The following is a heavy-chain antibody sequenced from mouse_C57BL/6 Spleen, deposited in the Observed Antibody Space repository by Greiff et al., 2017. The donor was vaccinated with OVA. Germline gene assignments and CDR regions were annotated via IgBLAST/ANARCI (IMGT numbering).Heavy chain of an antibody. J-gene: IGHJ4*01. V-gene: IGHV5-15*01. CDR2: ISNLAYSI. CDR1: GFTFSDYG. Sequence: EVKLMESGGGLVQPGGSLKLSCAASGFTFSDYGMAWVRQAPRKGPEWVAFISNLAYSIYYADTVTGRFTISRENAKNTLYLEMSSLRSEDTAMYYCARHYYYYGSSYDYYAMDYWGQGTSVTVSS. CDR3: ARHYYYYGSSYDYYAMDY. D-gene: IGHD1-1*01.